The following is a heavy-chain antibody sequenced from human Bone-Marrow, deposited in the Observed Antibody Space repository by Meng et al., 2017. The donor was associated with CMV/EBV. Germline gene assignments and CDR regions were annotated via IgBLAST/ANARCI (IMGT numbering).Heavy chain of an antibody. CDR3: ARRSGYYYAFDY. J-gene: IGHJ4*02. Sequence: SETLSLTCTVSGGSIFNYYWSWIRQPPGKGLEWIGYVSYSGSTNYNPSLKSRVTISVDTSKNQFSLKLSSVTAADTAVYYCARRSGYYYAFDYWGQGTLVTVSS. D-gene: IGHD3-22*01. CDR1: GGSIFNYY. CDR2: VSYSGST. V-gene: IGHV4-59*08.